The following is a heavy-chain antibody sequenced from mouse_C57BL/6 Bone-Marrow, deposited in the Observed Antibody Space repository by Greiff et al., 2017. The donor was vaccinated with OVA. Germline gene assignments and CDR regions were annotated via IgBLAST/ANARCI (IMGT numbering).Heavy chain of an antibody. V-gene: IGHV1-19*01. J-gene: IGHJ2*01. CDR1: GYTFTDYY. D-gene: IGHD1-1*01. CDR2: INPYNGGT. Sequence: EVKLQESGPVLVKPGASVKMSCKASGYTFTDYYMHWVKQSPGKSLEWIGVINPYNGGTSYNQKFKGKATLTVDKSSSTAYMELNSLTSEDSAVYYCARLITTVVAPDYWGQGTTLTVSS. CDR3: ARLITTVVAPDY.